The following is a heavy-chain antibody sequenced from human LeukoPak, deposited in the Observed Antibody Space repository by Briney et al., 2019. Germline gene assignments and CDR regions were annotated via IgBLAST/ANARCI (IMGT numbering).Heavy chain of an antibody. CDR3: TQWAGVAPMDV. D-gene: IGHD2-8*01. CDR2: IRNKANSYET. CDR1: GFIFSGSA. Sequence: QSGWFRRLSCAAAGFIFSGSAVCWGRPASGNGLGWVGRIRNKANSYETAYSKSVKGRFSISRDDSKNTSYLQMNSLKSEDTALYFCTQWAGVAPMDVWGQGTTVIVSS. V-gene: IGHV3-73*01. J-gene: IGHJ6*02.